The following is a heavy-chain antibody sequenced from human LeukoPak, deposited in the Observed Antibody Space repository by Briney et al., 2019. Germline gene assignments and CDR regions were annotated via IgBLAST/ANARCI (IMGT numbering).Heavy chain of an antibody. Sequence: ASVKVSCTASVYTFTSYGISWVRQAPGQGLEWMGWISGYNGNTNYAQNLQGRVTMTTDTSTSTAYMELRSLRSDDTAVYYCARVWLAGYCSRGSCYPPDYWGEGTLVTVSS. CDR2: ISGYNGNT. D-gene: IGHD2-15*01. V-gene: IGHV1-18*01. J-gene: IGHJ4*02. CDR1: VYTFTSYG. CDR3: ARVWLAGYCSRGSCYPPDY.